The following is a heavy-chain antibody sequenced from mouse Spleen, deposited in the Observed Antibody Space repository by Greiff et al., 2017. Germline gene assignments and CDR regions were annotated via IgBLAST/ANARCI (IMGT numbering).Heavy chain of an antibody. J-gene: IGHJ4*01. CDR2: IYPGDGDT. CDR3: ARGLLRFYAMDY. CDR1: GYAFSSYW. D-gene: IGHD1-1*01. V-gene: IGHV1-80*01. Sequence: VQLQQSGAELVKPGASVKISCKASGYAFSSYWMNWVKQRPGKGLEWIGQIYPGDGDTNYNGKFKGKATLTADKSSSTAYMQLSSLTSEDSAVYFCARGLLRFYAMDYWGQGTSVTVSS.